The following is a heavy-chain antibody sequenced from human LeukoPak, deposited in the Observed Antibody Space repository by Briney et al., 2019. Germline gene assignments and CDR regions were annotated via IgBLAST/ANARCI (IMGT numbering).Heavy chain of an antibody. CDR2: IKQDGNEK. CDR1: GFTFSNYA. CDR3: ARSPPGDYIFDY. V-gene: IGHV3-7*03. Sequence: GGSLRLSCAASGFTFSNYAMRWVRQAPGKGLEWVANIKQDGNEKYYVDSVRGRFTISRDNAKNSLYLQMNSLTTEDTALYYCARSPPGDYIFDYWGLGTLVTVSS. J-gene: IGHJ4*02. D-gene: IGHD4/OR15-4a*01.